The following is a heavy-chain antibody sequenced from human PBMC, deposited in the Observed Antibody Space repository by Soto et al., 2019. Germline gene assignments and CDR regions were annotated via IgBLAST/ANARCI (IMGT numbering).Heavy chain of an antibody. J-gene: IGHJ5*02. V-gene: IGHV4-59*01. CDR3: ARSTGVTHPFDP. D-gene: IGHD3-10*01. CDR1: GGSISSYY. CDR2: IYYSGST. Sequence: SETLSLTCTVSGGSISSYYWSWIRQPPGKGLEWIGYIYYSGSTNYNPSLKSRVTISVDTSKNQFSLKLSSVTAAGTAVYYCARSTGVTHPFDPWGQGTLVTVSS.